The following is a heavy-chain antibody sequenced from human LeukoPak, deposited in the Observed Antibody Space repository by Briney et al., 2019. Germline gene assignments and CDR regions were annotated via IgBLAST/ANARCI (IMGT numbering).Heavy chain of an antibody. V-gene: IGHV3-48*01. J-gene: IGHJ4*02. CDR2: FNSASGTI. CDR1: GFIFSAYS. CDR3: ARSKAVAGTGPLDY. D-gene: IGHD6-19*01. Sequence: QSGGSLRLSCAASGFIFSAYSMNWVRQAPGKGLEWLSYFNSASGTISYADSVKGRFTISRDNAKNSLYLQMNSLRAEDTALYYCARSKAVAGTGPLDYWGQGTLVTVSS.